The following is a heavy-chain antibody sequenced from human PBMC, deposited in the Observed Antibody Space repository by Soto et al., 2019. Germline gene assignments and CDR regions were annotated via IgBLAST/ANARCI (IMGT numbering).Heavy chain of an antibody. Sequence: QVQLQESGPGLVKPSQTLSLTCTVSGGSISSGSGGNYWSWVRQHPGKGLEWVGFISYSGSTYYNPSLKSRLTISLDTSNNQFSLRLSSVTAADTAVYYCARDGGYCDSGACYSAKYNWFDPWGQGTLVTVSS. J-gene: IGHJ5*02. V-gene: IGHV4-31*03. D-gene: IGHD2-15*01. CDR3: ARDGGYCDSGACYSAKYNWFDP. CDR2: ISYSGST. CDR1: GGSISSGSGGNY.